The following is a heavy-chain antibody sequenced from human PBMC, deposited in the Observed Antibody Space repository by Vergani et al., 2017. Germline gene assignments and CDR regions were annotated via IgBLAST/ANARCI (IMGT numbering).Heavy chain of an antibody. CDR3: AGDYYGSTPSCLDI. Sequence: EVQLLESGGGLVQPGGSLRLFCAASGFTFSSYAMSWVRQAPGKGLEWVSAISGSGGSTYYADPVKGRFTISRDNSKNTLYLQMNSLRAEDTAVYYCAGDYYGSTPSCLDIWGQGTMVTVSS. V-gene: IGHV3-23*01. CDR2: ISGSGGST. CDR1: GFTFSSYA. J-gene: IGHJ3*02. D-gene: IGHD3-10*01.